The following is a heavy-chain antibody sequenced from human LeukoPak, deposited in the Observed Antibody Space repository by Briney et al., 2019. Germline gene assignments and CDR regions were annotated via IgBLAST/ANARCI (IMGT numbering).Heavy chain of an antibody. J-gene: IGHJ4*02. D-gene: IGHD6-13*01. Sequence: ASVKVSCKASGYTFTSYGISWVRQAPGQGLEWMGGFDPVEDETIYAQKFQGRVTMTEDTSTDIAYMELSSLRSEDTAVYYCARDRSSWYPPDYWGQGTLVTVSS. CDR3: ARDRSSWYPPDY. CDR2: FDPVEDET. CDR1: GYTFTSYG. V-gene: IGHV1-24*01.